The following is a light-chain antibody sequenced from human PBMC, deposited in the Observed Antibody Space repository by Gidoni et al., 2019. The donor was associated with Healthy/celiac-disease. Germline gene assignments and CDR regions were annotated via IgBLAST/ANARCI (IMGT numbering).Light chain of an antibody. CDR1: KIGSKS. Sequence: SYVLTQPPSVSVAPGQTARITWGGNKIGSKSVHWYQQKPGQAPVLVVYDESDRPSGIPERFSGSNSGNTATLTISRVEAGDEADYYCQVWDSSSDLVVFGGGTKLTVL. V-gene: IGLV3-21*02. J-gene: IGLJ2*01. CDR3: QVWDSSSDLVV. CDR2: DES.